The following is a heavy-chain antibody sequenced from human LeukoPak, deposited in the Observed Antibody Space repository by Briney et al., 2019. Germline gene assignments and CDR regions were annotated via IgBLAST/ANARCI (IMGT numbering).Heavy chain of an antibody. CDR1: GFTFTSYA. CDR2: ISGGAEDT. V-gene: IGHV3-23*01. Sequence: GGSLRLSCAASGFTFTSYAMSWIRQAPGKGLEWVSAISGGAEDTYYPDSVKGRFTVSRDNSRNTLFLQMNSLRAEDTATYYCAKPRAMTTGVGRYFDLWGRGTLVTVSS. CDR3: AKPRAMTTGVGRYFDL. D-gene: IGHD1-1*01. J-gene: IGHJ2*01.